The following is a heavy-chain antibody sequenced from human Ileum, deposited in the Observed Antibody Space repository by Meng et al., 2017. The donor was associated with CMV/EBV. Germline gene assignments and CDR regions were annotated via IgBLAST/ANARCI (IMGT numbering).Heavy chain of an antibody. V-gene: IGHV1-18*01. Sequence: SCKASGYTFSNYGISWVRQAPGQGLEWMGWINTHKGNTNYGQTFQGRVTMTTDTSTSTAFMELRNLRYDDTAVYYCARDQSGWGYCDPWGQGTLVTVSS. J-gene: IGHJ5*02. D-gene: IGHD3-3*01. CDR1: GYTFSNYG. CDR3: ARDQSGWGYCDP. CDR2: INTHKGNT.